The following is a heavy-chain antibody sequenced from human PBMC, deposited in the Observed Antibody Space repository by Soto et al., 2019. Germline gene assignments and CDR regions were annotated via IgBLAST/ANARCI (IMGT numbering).Heavy chain of an antibody. Sequence: ASVKVSCKASGYTFSTYYMHWVRQAPGQGLEWMGIINPSGGSTSYAQKFQGRVTMTRDTSTSTVYMELSSLRSEDTAVYYCARDCREHDSSGYYFQAPDYYYSGMDVWGQVTAVTVSS. CDR2: INPSGGST. D-gene: IGHD3-22*01. CDR3: ARDCREHDSSGYYFQAPDYYYSGMDV. CDR1: GYTFSTYY. J-gene: IGHJ6*02. V-gene: IGHV1-46*01.